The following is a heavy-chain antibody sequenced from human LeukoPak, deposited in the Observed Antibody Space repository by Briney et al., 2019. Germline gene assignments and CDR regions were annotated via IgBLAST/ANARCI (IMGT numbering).Heavy chain of an antibody. D-gene: IGHD3-16*01. V-gene: IGHV1-2*02. J-gene: IGHJ4*02. CDR2: INPNSGGT. CDR3: ARMLRGEYYFDY. CDR1: GYTFTGYY. Sequence: GASVKVSCKASGYTFTGYYMHWARQAPGQGLEWMGWINPNSGGTNYAQKFQGRVTMTRDTSISTAYMELGRLRSDDTAVYYCARMLRGEYYFDYWGQGTLVTVSS.